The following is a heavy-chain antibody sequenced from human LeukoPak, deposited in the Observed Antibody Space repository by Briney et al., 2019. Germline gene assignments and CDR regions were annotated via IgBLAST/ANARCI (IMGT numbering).Heavy chain of an antibody. CDR1: GFTFDDYA. J-gene: IGHJ3*02. CDR3: TKDISASTWGNAFDI. D-gene: IGHD2-2*01. CDR2: ISWDGGRT. Sequence: QPGGSLRLSCAASGFTFDDYAMHWVRQAPGKGLDWVSLISWDGGRTYYADSVKGRFTISRDNSKNSLYLQMNSLRTEDTALYYCTKDISASTWGNAFDIWGQGTMVTVSS. V-gene: IGHV3-43*01.